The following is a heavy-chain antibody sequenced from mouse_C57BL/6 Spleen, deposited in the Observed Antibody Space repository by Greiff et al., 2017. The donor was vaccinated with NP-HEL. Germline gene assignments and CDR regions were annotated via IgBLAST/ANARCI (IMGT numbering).Heavy chain of an antibody. CDR1: GYTFTSYW. V-gene: IGHV1-59*01. CDR3: ARDGAGDAMDY. J-gene: IGHJ4*01. Sequence: QVQLQQSGAELVRPGTSVKLSCKASGYTFTSYWMHWVKQRPGQGLEWIGVIDPSDSYTNYNQKFKGKATLTVDTSSSTAYMQLSSLTSEDSAVYYCARDGAGDAMDYWGQGTSVTVSS. CDR2: IDPSDSYT.